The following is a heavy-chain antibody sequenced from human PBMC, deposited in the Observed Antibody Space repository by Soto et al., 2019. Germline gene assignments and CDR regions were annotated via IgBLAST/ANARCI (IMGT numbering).Heavy chain of an antibody. CDR2: IYYSGST. CDR1: GGSISSSSYY. J-gene: IGHJ4*02. Sequence: SETLSLTCTVSGGSISSSSYYWGWIRQPPGKGLEWIGSIYYSGSTYYNPSLKNRVTISVDRSKNQFSLKLNSVTAADTAVYFCASDYGPGSYRFDYWGQGVLVTVS. V-gene: IGHV4-39*07. CDR3: ASDYGPGSYRFDY. D-gene: IGHD3-10*01.